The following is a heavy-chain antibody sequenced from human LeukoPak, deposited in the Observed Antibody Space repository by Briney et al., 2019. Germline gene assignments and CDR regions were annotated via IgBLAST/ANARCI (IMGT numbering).Heavy chain of an antibody. D-gene: IGHD3-16*01. CDR3: ARDPEGGPDY. CDR2: IYTTGST. J-gene: IGHJ4*02. V-gene: IGHV4-61*02. Sequence: SENLSLTCTVSGVSIANTFYYWNWLRQPAGKGLEWIGRIYTTGSTDYNPSLKSRVTISLDTARNQFSLKLSSVTAADTAVYYCARDPEGGPDYWGQGTLVTVSS. CDR1: GVSIANTFYY.